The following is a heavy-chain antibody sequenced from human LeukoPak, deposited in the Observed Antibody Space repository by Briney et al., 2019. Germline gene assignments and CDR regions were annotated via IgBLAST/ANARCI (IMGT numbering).Heavy chain of an antibody. CDR2: IYTTGSS. V-gene: IGHV4-4*07. J-gene: IGHJ4*02. CDR3: ARGFRRGSTN. CDR1: GGSNSSYY. Sequence: SETLSLTCTVSGGSNSSYYWSWIRQPAGKGLEWLGRIYTTGSSNYNPSLKSRVTMSVDTSKNQFSLKLSSVTAADTAVYYCARGFRRGSTNWGQGTLVTVSS. D-gene: IGHD2-2*01.